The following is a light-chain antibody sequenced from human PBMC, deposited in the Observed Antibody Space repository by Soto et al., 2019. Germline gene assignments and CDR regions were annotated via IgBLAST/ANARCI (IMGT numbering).Light chain of an antibody. CDR3: ASYAGTRLFV. CDR1: SSDVGFYNF. J-gene: IGLJ1*01. V-gene: IGLV2-8*01. CDR2: EVT. Sequence: QSVLTQPASVSGSPGQSLTISCTGTSSDVGFYNFVSWYQQRPGKAPKLVIYEVTKRPSGVPDRFSGSKSGSTASLTVSGLQADDEADYYCASYAGTRLFVFGSGTKV.